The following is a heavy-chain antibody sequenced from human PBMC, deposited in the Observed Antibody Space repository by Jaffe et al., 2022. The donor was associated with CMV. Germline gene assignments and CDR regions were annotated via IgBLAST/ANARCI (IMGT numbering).Heavy chain of an antibody. D-gene: IGHD2-2*01. J-gene: IGHJ6*02. CDR2: INPNSGGT. CDR3: AREWDIVVVPAEAMDV. V-gene: IGHV1-2*02. Sequence: QVQLVQSGAEVKKPGASVKVSCKASGYTFTGYYMHWVRQAPGQGLEWMGWINPNSGGTNYAQKFQGRVTMTRDTSISTAYMELSRLRSDDTAVYYCAREWDIVVVPAEAMDVWGQGTTVTVSS. CDR1: GYTFTGYY.